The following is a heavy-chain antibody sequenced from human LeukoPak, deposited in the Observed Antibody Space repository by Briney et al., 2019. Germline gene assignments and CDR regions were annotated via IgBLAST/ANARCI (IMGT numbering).Heavy chain of an antibody. J-gene: IGHJ4*02. CDR3: AREGPHGSGIYYNPLDY. Sequence: SETLSLTCTVSGGSISSYYWSWIRQPPGKGLEWIGYIYYSGSTNYNPSLKSRVTISLNTSKSQFSLKLISVTAADTALYYCAREGPHGSGIYYNPLDYWGQGALVIVSS. CDR2: IYYSGST. V-gene: IGHV4-4*08. D-gene: IGHD3-10*01. CDR1: GGSISSYY.